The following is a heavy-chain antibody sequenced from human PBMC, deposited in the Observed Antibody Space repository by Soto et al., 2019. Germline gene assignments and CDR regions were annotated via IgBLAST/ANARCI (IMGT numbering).Heavy chain of an antibody. D-gene: IGHD2-2*01. CDR1: GFTFSSYW. CDR3: ARGPVCSSTSCYDWFDP. J-gene: IGHJ5*02. CDR2: INSDGSST. Sequence: HPGGSLSLSCAASGFTFSSYWMHWVRQAPGKGLVWVSRINSDGSSTTYADSVKGRFTISRDNAKNTLYLQMNSLRAEDTAVYYCARGPVCSSTSCYDWFDPWGQGTLVTVSS. V-gene: IGHV3-74*01.